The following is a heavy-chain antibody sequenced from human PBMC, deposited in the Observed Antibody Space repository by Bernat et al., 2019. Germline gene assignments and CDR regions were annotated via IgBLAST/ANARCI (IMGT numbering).Heavy chain of an antibody. D-gene: IGHD6-19*01. J-gene: IGHJ4*02. CDR3: ARDGSVNGWSYYFDY. Sequence: EVQLVESGGGLVQPGGSLRLSCAASGFTFSSYSMNWVRQAPGKGLEWVSYISSSSSTIYYADSVKGRFTISRDNAKNSLYLQMNSLRAEDTAVYYCARDGSVNGWSYYFDYWGQGTLVTVCS. V-gene: IGHV3-48*01. CDR1: GFTFSSYS. CDR2: ISSSSSTI.